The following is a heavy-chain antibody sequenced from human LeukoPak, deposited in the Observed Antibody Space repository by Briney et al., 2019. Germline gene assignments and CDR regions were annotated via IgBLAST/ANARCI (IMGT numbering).Heavy chain of an antibody. CDR3: TTDVEMATTKVLCH. V-gene: IGHV3-15*01. J-gene: IGHJ4*02. D-gene: IGHD5-24*01. CDR2: IKSKTDGGTT. Sequence: PGGSLRLSCAASGFTFSNAWMSWVRQAPGKGLEWVGRIKSKTDGGTTDYAAPVKGRFTISRDDSKNTLYLQMNSLKTEDTAVYYCTTDVEMATTKVLCHWGQGTLVTVSS. CDR1: GFTFSNAW.